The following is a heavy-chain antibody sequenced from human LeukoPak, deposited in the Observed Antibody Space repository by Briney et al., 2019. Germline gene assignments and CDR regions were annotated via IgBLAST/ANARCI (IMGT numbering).Heavy chain of an antibody. Sequence: GSLILSSASSGFTFSSYSSKGGRQPPTEVLEWGSTISNSSSYTYYSDSVKGRFTISKTNATKSPYQQQNNLTTDDTTAYYCARERNGNFWSGYYHYFAYWGQGTLVTVSS. CDR3: ARERNGNFWSGYYHYFAY. V-gene: IGHV3-21*01. J-gene: IGHJ4*02. D-gene: IGHD3-3*01. CDR1: GFTFSSYS. CDR2: ISNSSSYT.